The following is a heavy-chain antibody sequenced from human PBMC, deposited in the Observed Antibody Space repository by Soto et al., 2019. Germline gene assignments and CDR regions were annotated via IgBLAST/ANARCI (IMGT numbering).Heavy chain of an antibody. J-gene: IGHJ5*02. CDR2: ISAYNGNT. CDR3: ARNPRALWCGERTPWFDP. D-gene: IGHD3-10*01. CDR1: GYTFTSYG. V-gene: IGHV1-18*01. Sequence: QVQLVQSGAEVKKPGASVKVSCKASGYTFTSYGISWVRQAPGQGLEWMGWISAYNGNTNYAQKLQGRVTMTTDTSTSTAYRELRSLRSDDTAVYYCARNPRALWCGERTPWFDPWGQGTLVTVSS.